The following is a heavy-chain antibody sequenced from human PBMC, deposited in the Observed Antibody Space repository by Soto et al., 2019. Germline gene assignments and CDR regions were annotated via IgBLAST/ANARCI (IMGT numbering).Heavy chain of an antibody. Sequence: SETLSLTCTVSGFSISGSDYNWGWIRQPPGKGLEWIGSIYYSGNTYYNPSLKSRVTISVDTSKNQFSLKLSSVTAADTAVYYCARHRQWLLLPDFWGQGTLVTVS. V-gene: IGHV4-39*01. D-gene: IGHD6-19*01. CDR3: ARHRQWLLLPDF. CDR2: IYYSGNT. J-gene: IGHJ4*02. CDR1: GFSISGSDYN.